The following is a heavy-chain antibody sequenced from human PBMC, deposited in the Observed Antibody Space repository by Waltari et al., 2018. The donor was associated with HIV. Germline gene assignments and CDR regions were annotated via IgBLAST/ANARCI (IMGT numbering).Heavy chain of an antibody. Sequence: QVQLVESGGGLVNPGGSLRLSCATSGFTFSDYYITWIRQAPGVGLELVSYISVDTDTIYYADSVKGRFTISRDNAKNSLYLHMNRLSVEDTAVYYCARLKYSSGFFDYWGQGALVTVSS. J-gene: IGHJ4*02. D-gene: IGHD6-19*01. CDR3: ARLKYSSGFFDY. CDR1: GFTFSDYY. V-gene: IGHV3-11*01. CDR2: ISVDTDTI.